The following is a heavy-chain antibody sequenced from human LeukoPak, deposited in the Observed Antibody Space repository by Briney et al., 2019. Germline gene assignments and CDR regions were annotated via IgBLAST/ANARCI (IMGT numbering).Heavy chain of an antibody. CDR3: ARDGLTMVRGVIAGYMDV. Sequence: SQTLSLTCAISGDSVSSNSAAWNWIRQSPSRGLEWLGRTYYRSKWYNDYAVSVKSRITINPDTSKNQFSLQLNSVTPEDTAVYYCARDGLTMVRGVIAGYMDVWGKGTTVTVSS. CDR1: GDSVSSNSAA. V-gene: IGHV6-1*01. CDR2: TYYRSKWYN. J-gene: IGHJ6*03. D-gene: IGHD3-10*01.